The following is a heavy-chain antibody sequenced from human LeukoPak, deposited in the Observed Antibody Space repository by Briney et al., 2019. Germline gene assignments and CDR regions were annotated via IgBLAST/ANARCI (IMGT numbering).Heavy chain of an antibody. CDR2: IYYTGST. J-gene: IGHJ4*02. V-gene: IGHV4-59*01. Sequence: SETLSLTCTVSGGSKSTYYSTWIRQPPGKGLEWIGFIYYTGSTNYNPSLKSRVTISVDTSKNQFSLKLSSVTAADTAVYYCAGMRITGPSVRTLDYWGQRTLVTVSS. D-gene: IGHD1-14*01. CDR3: AGMRITGPSVRTLDY. CDR1: GGSKSTYY.